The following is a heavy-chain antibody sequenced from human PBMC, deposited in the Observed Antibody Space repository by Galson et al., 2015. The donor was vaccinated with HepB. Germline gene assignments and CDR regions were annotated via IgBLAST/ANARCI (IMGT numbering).Heavy chain of an antibody. J-gene: IGHJ4*02. CDR2: ITPSGDNT. CDR1: GFTFRNYA. CDR3: ARMHPEYTSGWYRQALYYFAS. D-gene: IGHD6-19*01. Sequence: SLRLSCAASGFTFRNYAMSWVRQAPGKGLEWVSAITPSGDNTYSADSVKGRFTISRDNSKNTLFLQKTGLTADDTAIYYCARMHPEYTSGWYRQALYYFASWGQGTLVAVAS. V-gene: IGHV3-23*01.